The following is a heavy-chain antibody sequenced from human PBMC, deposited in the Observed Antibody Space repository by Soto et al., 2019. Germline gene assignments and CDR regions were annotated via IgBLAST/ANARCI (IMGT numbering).Heavy chain of an antibody. D-gene: IGHD2-8*01. CDR3: ARAHCSNGICYASDI. J-gene: IGHJ3*02. CDR1: GGSMSFYS. CDR2: IHHSGDT. V-gene: IGHV4-59*01. Sequence: SETLSLTCAVSGGSMSFYSWSWIRQPPGKGLEWIGYIHHSGDTDYNPSLKSRVTISVDRPQNQLSLKLTSVTTADTAVYYCARAHCSNGICYASDIWGPGTKVTVSS.